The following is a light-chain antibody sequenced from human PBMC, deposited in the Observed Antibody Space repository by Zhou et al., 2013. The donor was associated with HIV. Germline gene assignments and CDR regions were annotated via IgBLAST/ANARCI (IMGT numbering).Light chain of an antibody. CDR3: QKYNSAFWT. CDR1: QGISDS. Sequence: DIQMTQSPSSLSASVGDRVTITCRASQGISDSLAWYQQKPGKVPVLLISSASTLQSGVPSRFSGSGSGTDFTLTISSLQPEDVATYFCQKYNSAFWTFGQGTKVEI. CDR2: SAS. V-gene: IGKV1-27*01. J-gene: IGKJ1*01.